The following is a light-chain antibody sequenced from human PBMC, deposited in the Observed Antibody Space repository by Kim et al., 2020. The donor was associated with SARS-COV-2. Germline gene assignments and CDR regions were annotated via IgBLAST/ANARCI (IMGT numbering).Light chain of an antibody. CDR2: NNN. CDR3: AAWDDSLNGWV. CDR1: SSNIGSNP. V-gene: IGLV1-44*01. Sequence: GQRVTVACSGSSSNIGSNPVNWFQQLPGAAPKLLIYNNNQRPSGVPDRFSGSKSGTSASLAISGLQSEDEADYYCAAWDDSLNGWVFGGGTQLTVL. J-gene: IGLJ3*02.